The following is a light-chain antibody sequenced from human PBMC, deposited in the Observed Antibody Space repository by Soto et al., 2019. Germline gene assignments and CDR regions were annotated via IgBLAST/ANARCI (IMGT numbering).Light chain of an antibody. CDR1: QNINTY. Sequence: DIQMTQSPSSLSASVGDRVTITCRASQNINTYLNWYQQKRGKAPKLLIYAASSLQSGVPATFSGSGSGTDFTLTISSLQPEDFATYYCQQSYNTPFTFGPGTKVDIK. J-gene: IGKJ3*01. V-gene: IGKV1-39*01. CDR2: AAS. CDR3: QQSYNTPFT.